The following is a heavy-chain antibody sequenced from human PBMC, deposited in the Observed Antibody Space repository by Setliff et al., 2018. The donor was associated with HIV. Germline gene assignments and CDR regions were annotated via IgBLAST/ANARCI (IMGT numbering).Heavy chain of an antibody. D-gene: IGHD3-22*01. CDR3: ARDNYYDSSGAIAY. Sequence: ASVKGSCQVSGYTLTEVSMHWVRQAPKKGLEWMGYFDPQDGETVHAQKFQGRVSITADASTNTAYMELSSLRSEDTAVCYCARDNYYDSSGAIAYWGQGTLVTVSS. J-gene: IGHJ4*02. CDR2: FDPQDGET. V-gene: IGHV1-24*01. CDR1: GYTLTEVS.